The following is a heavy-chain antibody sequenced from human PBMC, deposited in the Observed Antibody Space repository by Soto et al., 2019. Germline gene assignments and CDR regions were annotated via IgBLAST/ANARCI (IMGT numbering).Heavy chain of an antibody. D-gene: IGHD3-22*01. CDR2: IIPIFGTA. CDR3: AIDKDLGASGYYFPPGHFDY. Sequence: ASVKVSCKASGGTFSSYAISWVRQAPGQGLEWMGGIIPIFGTANYAQKFQGRVTITADESTSTAYMELSSLRSEDTAVYYCAIDKDLGASGYYFPPGHFDYWGQGTLVTVSS. V-gene: IGHV1-69*13. J-gene: IGHJ4*02. CDR1: GGTFSSYA.